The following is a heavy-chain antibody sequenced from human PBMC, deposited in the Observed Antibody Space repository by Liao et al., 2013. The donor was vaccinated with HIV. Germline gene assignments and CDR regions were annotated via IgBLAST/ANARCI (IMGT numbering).Heavy chain of an antibody. D-gene: IGHD6-13*01. Sequence: QLQLQESVSGLVKPSQTLSLTCAVSGGSITSGGYSWNWIRQPPGKGLEWIGYIYHGGSTYYNPSLKSRVTMSVDTSKNQFSLRLSSVTAADTAMYYCARGYSITWSEDYFDYWGQGTLVTVSS. CDR2: IYHGGST. CDR3: ARGYSITWSEDYFDY. CDR1: GGSITSGGYS. V-gene: IGHV4-30-2*01. J-gene: IGHJ4*02.